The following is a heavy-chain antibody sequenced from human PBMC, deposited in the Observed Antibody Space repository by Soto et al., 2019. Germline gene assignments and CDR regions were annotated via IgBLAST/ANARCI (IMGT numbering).Heavy chain of an antibody. Sequence: QVQLQESGPGLVKPSETLSLTCTVSGGSISKFYWSWIRQPPGKGLEWIRYIYYSGSTNYNPSLKSRVTMSVDTSKNQFSLKLNSVAAADTAVYYCARDRGDGYNWDYWGQGTLVTVSS. CDR2: IYYSGST. CDR3: ARDRGDGYNWDY. D-gene: IGHD3-10*01. CDR1: GGSISKFY. J-gene: IGHJ4*02. V-gene: IGHV4-59*01.